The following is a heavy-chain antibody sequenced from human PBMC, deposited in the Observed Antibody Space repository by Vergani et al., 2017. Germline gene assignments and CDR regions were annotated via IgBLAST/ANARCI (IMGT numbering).Heavy chain of an antibody. CDR3: ARDRVVRGAYGMDV. J-gene: IGHJ6*02. D-gene: IGHD3-10*01. Sequence: QVQLVQSGAEVKKPGSSVKVSCKASGGTFSSYAISWVRQAPGQGLEWMGRIIPILGIANYAQKFQGRVPITADKSTSTAYMELSSLRSEDTAVYYCARDRVVRGAYGMDVWGQGTTVTVSS. V-gene: IGHV1-69*04. CDR2: IIPILGIA. CDR1: GGTFSSYA.